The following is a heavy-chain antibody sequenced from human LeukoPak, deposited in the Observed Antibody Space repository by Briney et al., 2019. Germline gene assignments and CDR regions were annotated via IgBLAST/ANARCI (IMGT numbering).Heavy chain of an antibody. J-gene: IGHJ3*01. CDR1: GGSISYYY. CDR2: VYYSGST. CDR3: ARHAYCGGDCFGGAFEV. Sequence: SETLSLTCTVSGGSISYYYWSWIRQPPGKGLEWIGYVYYSGSTSYNPSLKSRVTISLDTSKHQFSLKLNSVTAADTAVYYCARHAYCGGDCFGGAFEVWGQGTMVTVSS. D-gene: IGHD2-21*02. V-gene: IGHV4-59*08.